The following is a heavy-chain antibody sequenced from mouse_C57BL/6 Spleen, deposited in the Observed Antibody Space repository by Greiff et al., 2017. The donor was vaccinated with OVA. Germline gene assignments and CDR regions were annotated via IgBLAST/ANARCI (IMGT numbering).Heavy chain of an antibody. Sequence: DVKLQESGPGMVKPSQSLSLTCTVTGYSITSGYDWHWIRHFPGNKLEWMGYISYSGSTNYNPSLKSRISITHDTSKNHFFLKLNSVTTEDTATYYCARGEVVGGMDYWGQGTSVTVSS. J-gene: IGHJ4*01. D-gene: IGHD1-1*01. CDR3: ARGEVVGGMDY. V-gene: IGHV3-1*01. CDR2: ISYSGST. CDR1: GYSITSGYD.